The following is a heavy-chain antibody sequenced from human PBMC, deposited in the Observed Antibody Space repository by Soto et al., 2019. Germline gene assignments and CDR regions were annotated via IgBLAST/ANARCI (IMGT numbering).Heavy chain of an antibody. CDR1: GLTFATFG. J-gene: IGHJ6*02. CDR3: AKGPTIFGVVTNVWEYYYGMDV. CDR2: ISGSGANT. V-gene: IGHV3-23*01. Sequence: GGSLRLSCAASGLTFATFGMSWVRQAPGKWLEWVSAISGSGANTYYADSVKGRFTISRDNSKSSLYLQMNSLRAEDTAVYYCAKGPTIFGVVTNVWEYYYGMDVWGQGTTVTVSS. D-gene: IGHD3-3*01.